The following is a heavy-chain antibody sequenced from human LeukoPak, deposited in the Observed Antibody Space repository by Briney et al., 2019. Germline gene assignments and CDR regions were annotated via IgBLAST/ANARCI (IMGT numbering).Heavy chain of an antibody. V-gene: IGHV1-24*01. D-gene: IGHD4-17*01. CDR2: FDPEDGET. CDR3: ATSTVEKPWTIAFDY. J-gene: IGHJ4*02. CDR1: GYTLTELS. Sequence: ASVKVSCKVSGYTLTELSMHWVRQAPGKGLEWMGGFDPEDGETIHAQKFQGRVTMTEDTSTDTAYMELSSLRSEDTAVYYCATSTVEKPWTIAFDYWGQGTLVTVSS.